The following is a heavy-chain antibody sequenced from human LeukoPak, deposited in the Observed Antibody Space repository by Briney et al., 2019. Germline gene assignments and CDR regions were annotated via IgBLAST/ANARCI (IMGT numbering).Heavy chain of an antibody. V-gene: IGHV7-4-1*02. D-gene: IGHD4-23*01. Sequence: GASLKVSCTASGYTFTSYAMNWVRQAPGQGLEWMGWINTNTGNPTYAHGFTGRFVFSLDTSVSTAYLQISSLTAEDTAVYCFEIDTMVWCFEYLGEGTLVTVSS. CDR1: GYTFTSYA. CDR2: INTNTGNP. J-gene: IGHJ4*02. CDR3: EIDTMVWCFEY.